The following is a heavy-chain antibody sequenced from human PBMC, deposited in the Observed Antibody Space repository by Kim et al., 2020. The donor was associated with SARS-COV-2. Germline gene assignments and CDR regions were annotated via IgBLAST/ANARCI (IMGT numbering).Heavy chain of an antibody. CDR2: IYYSGST. V-gene: IGHV4-59*13. J-gene: IGHJ5*02. CDR3: ARRALGYCSGGSCYSGFDP. D-gene: IGHD2-15*01. CDR1: GGSISSYY. Sequence: SETLSLTCTVSGGSISSYYWSWIRQPPGKGLEWMGYIYYSGSTNYNPSLKSRVTISVDTSKNQFSLKLSSVTAADTAVYYCARRALGYCSGGSCYSGFDPWGQGTLVTVSS.